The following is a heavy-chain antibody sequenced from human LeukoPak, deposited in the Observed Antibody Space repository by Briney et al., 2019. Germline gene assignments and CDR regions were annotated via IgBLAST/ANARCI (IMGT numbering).Heavy chain of an antibody. CDR1: GGSFSGYY. CDR2: INHSGST. Sequence: PSETLSLTCAVYGGSFSGYYWSWIRQPPGKGLEWIGEINHSGSTNYNPSLKSRVTISVDTSKNQFSLKLSSVTAADTAVYYCARGSREAGQYCDSSGYSDYWGQGTLVTVSS. CDR3: ARGSREAGQYCDSSGYSDY. D-gene: IGHD3-22*01. J-gene: IGHJ4*02. V-gene: IGHV4-34*01.